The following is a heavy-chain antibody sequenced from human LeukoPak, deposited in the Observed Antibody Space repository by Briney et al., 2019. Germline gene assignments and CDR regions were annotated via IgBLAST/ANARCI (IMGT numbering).Heavy chain of an antibody. V-gene: IGHV3-30-3*01. CDR1: GFTFSSYA. Sequence: PGGSLRLSCAASGFTFSSYAMHWVRQAPGKGLEWVAVISYGGSNKYYADSVKGRFTISRDNSKNTLYLQMSSLRAEDTAVYYCAKLTTSWGQGTLVTVSS. CDR2: ISYGGSNK. J-gene: IGHJ4*02. D-gene: IGHD4-11*01. CDR3: AKLTTS.